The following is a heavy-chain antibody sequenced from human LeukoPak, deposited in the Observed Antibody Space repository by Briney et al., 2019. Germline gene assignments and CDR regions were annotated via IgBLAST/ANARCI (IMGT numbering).Heavy chain of an antibody. J-gene: IGHJ6*03. CDR2: ISSSGSTI. CDR3: ARDAYCSSTSCPEGDYYYYYYMDV. D-gene: IGHD2-2*01. V-gene: IGHV3-48*04. Sequence: GGSLRLSCAASGFTFSAYSMNWVRQAPGKGLEWVSYISSSGSTIYYADSVKGRFTISRDNAKNSLYLQMNSLRAEDTAVYYCARDAYCSSTSCPEGDYYYYYYMDVWGKGTTVTISS. CDR1: GFTFSAYS.